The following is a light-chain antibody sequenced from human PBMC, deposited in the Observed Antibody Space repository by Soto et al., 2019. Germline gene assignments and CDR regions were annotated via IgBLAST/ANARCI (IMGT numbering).Light chain of an antibody. V-gene: IGLV2-14*01. CDR2: EVT. CDR3: SSFTNSILV. J-gene: IGLJ3*02. Sequence: QSALTQPPSASGSPGQSVTISCTGTSSDVGGYDYVSWYQQLPGKAPKLLIYEVTNRPSGTSNRFSGSKSGNTASLTISGLQAEDEADYYCSSFTNSILVFGGGTKLTVL. CDR1: SSDVGGYDY.